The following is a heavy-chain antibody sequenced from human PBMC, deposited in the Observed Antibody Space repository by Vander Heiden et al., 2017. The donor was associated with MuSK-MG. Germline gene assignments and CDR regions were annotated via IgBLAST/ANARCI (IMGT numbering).Heavy chain of an antibody. J-gene: IGHJ2*01. V-gene: IGHV5-51*01. CDR2: IYPGDSDT. CDR3: ARHSGDYPPYWYFDL. CDR1: SFTSYW. D-gene: IGHD4-17*01. Sequence: SFTSYWIGWVRQMPGKGLEWMGIIYPGDSDTRYSPSFQGQVTISADKSISTAYLQWSGLKASDTAMYYCARHSGDYPPYWYFDLWGRGTLVTVSS.